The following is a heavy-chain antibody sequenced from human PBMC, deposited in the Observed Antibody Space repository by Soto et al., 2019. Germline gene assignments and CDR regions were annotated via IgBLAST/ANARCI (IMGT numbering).Heavy chain of an antibody. CDR2: IIPIFGTA. CDR3: ARDMADDCSSTSCYNWFDP. D-gene: IGHD2-2*01. V-gene: IGHV1-69*01. Sequence: QVQLVQSGAEVKKPGSSVKVSCKASGGTFSSYAISWVRQAPGQGLEWMGGIIPIFGTANYAQKFQGRVTITADESTSTAYMELSSLRSEDTVVYYCARDMADDCSSTSCYNWFDPWGQGTLVTVSS. J-gene: IGHJ5*02. CDR1: GGTFSSYA.